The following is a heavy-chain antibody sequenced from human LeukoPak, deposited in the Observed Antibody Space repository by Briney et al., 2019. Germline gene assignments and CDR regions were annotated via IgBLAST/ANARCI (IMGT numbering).Heavy chain of an antibody. D-gene: IGHD2-2*01. CDR3: AKRAPQPSCSDANCYVFDP. CDR2: ISGSGGGT. Sequence: GGSLRLSCAASGFTFSSYGMSWVRQAPGKGLEWVSTISGSGGGTYYADSVKGRFTISRDNSKNTVYLQMNSLRAEDTAIYYCAKRAPQPSCSDANCYVFDPWGQGTLVTVSS. V-gene: IGHV3-23*01. CDR1: GFTFSSYG. J-gene: IGHJ5*02.